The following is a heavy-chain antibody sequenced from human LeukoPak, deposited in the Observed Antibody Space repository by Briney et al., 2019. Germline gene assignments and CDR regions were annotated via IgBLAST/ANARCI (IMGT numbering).Heavy chain of an antibody. Sequence: GGSLRLSCAASGFTFNNYGMHWVRQAPGKGLEWVALIWYEGSQKYYADSVKGRFTISRDNGKNTVYLQMNSLSAEDTAVYYCARPLGYCGRTSGPGVGYWGQGTLVTVSS. J-gene: IGHJ4*02. CDR1: GFTFNNYG. CDR3: ARPLGYCGRTSGPGVGY. D-gene: IGHD2-2*01. CDR2: IWYEGSQK. V-gene: IGHV3-33*01.